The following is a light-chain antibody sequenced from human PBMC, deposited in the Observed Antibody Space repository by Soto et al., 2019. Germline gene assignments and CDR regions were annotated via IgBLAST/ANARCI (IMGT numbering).Light chain of an antibody. CDR3: QQYNKWPPYT. J-gene: IGKJ2*01. V-gene: IGKV3-15*01. CDR2: GAS. Sequence: EIVMTQSPANLSVSPGERATLSCRASQSVSSNLAWYQQKPGQGPRLLIYGASTRATGIPARFSGSGSGTEFTLTISSLQSDDFAVSYCQQYNKWPPYTFGQGTKVEIK. CDR1: QSVSSN.